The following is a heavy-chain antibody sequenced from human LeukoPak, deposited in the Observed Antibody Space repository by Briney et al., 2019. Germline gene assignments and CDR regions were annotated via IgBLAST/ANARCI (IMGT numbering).Heavy chain of an antibody. D-gene: IGHD3-10*01. CDR3: ATGTYYGSGSYYFDY. Sequence: PSETLSLTCTGSGGSISTYYWSWIRQPPGKGLEWIGYIYNSGSTSYNPSLKSRVTISVDTSKNQFSLKLRSVTAADTAVYYCATGTYYGSGSYYFDYWGQGTLVTVSS. J-gene: IGHJ4*02. CDR2: IYNSGST. V-gene: IGHV4-59*01. CDR1: GGSISTYY.